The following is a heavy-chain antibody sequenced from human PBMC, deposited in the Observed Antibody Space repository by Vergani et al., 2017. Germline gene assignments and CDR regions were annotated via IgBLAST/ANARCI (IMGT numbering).Heavy chain of an antibody. J-gene: IGHJ5*02. CDR3: ARLYCSSTSCYKGKNWFDP. CDR2: INPNSGGT. CDR1: GYTFTGYY. Sequence: QVQLVQSGAEVKKPGASVKVSCKASGYTFTGYYMHWVRQAPGQGLEWMGWINPNSGGTNYAQKFQGRVTMTRDTSISTAYMELSRLRSDDTAVYYCARLYCSSTSCYKGKNWFDPWGQGTLVTVSS. D-gene: IGHD2-2*02. V-gene: IGHV1-2*02.